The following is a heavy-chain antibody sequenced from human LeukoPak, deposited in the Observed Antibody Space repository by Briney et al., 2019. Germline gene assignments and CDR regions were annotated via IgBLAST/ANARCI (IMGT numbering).Heavy chain of an antibody. CDR2: VNGGGSST. CDR1: GFAFSASA. V-gene: IGHV3-NL1*01. CDR3: AKPKIVGALEH. J-gene: IGHJ1*01. Sequence: GGSLRLSCAASGFAFSASAMNWVRQAPAKGLEWVSSVNGGGSSTYYADSVKGRFTISRDNSKNTLYLQMNSLRAEDTAVYYCAKPKIVGALEHWGQGTLVTVSS. D-gene: IGHD1-26*01.